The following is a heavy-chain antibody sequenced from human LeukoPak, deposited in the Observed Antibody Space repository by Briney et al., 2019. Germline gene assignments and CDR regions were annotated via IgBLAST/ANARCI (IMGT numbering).Heavy chain of an antibody. V-gene: IGHV3-30*02. Sequence: PGGSLRLSCGASGFTFSNYGMLWVRQAPGKGLEWVAFIRYDGNNLLYADSVKGRFTISRDNSKNTLYLHIKSLRAEDTAVYYCAKDRLGAILYFDYWGQGTLVTVSS. J-gene: IGHJ4*02. CDR1: GFTFSNYG. D-gene: IGHD1-26*01. CDR3: AKDRLGAILYFDY. CDR2: IRYDGNNL.